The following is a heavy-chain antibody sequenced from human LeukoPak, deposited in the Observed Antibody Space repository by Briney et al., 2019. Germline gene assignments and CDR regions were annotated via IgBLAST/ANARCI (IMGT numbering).Heavy chain of an antibody. Sequence: PSQTLSLTCNVSGDSISSGSYYWSWIRQPAGKGLEWVGRIYTSGSTSYNPSLKSRVTMSVDTSKNQFSLKLSSVTAADTAVYYCARQVVVAANIYYFDYWGQGTLVTVSS. CDR3: ARQVVVAANIYYFDY. CDR1: GDSISSGSYY. V-gene: IGHV4-61*02. D-gene: IGHD2-15*01. J-gene: IGHJ4*02. CDR2: IYTSGST.